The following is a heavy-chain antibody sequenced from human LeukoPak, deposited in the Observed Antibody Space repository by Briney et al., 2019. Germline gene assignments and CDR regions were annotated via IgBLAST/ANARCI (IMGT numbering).Heavy chain of an antibody. CDR2: INPISGAT. D-gene: IGHD3-16*02. J-gene: IGHJ4*02. CDR1: GYTFTRYY. CDR3: ARLPYRDGVAQDY. V-gene: IGHV1-46*01. Sequence: ASVKVSCKTSGYTFTRYYMQWVRQAPGHGLEWMGIINPISGATDYAQKFQGRVTMTRDASTSTVYMELSSLRSEDTAMYYCARLPYRDGVAQDYWGQGTLVTVSP.